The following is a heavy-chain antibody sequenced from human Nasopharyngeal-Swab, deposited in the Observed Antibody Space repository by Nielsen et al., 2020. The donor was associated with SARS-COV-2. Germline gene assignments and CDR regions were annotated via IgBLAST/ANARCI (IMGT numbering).Heavy chain of an antibody. V-gene: IGHV4-59*12. Sequence: SETLSLTCTVSGDSISRYYWGWIRQPPGKGLEWIGDFSYSVITHYNASLKSRVTISLDTSKNQFSLKFSSVTAADTGVYYCAREVVGGLVDSWGQGILVTVSS. CDR3: AREVVGGLVDS. CDR1: GDSISRYY. CDR2: FSYSVIT. J-gene: IGHJ4*02. D-gene: IGHD1-26*01.